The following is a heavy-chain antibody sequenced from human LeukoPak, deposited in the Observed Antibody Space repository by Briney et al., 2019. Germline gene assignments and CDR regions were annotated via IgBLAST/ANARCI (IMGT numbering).Heavy chain of an antibody. D-gene: IGHD3-3*01. CDR1: GFDFDDYA. CDR2: ISWDSVTI. V-gene: IGHV3-9*01. J-gene: IGHJ4*02. CDR3: VKDPGSHGNYFFDS. Sequence: PGGSLRLSCAASGFDFDDYAMHWVRHAPGKGLDWVSGISWDSVTIAYAGPLEGRFTVSRDNAKNSLYLQMDNLRIEDTALYYCVKDPGSHGNYFFDSWGQGALVTVSS.